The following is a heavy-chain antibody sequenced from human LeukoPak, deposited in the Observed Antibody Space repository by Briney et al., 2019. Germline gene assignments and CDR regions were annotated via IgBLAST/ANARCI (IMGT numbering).Heavy chain of an antibody. J-gene: IGHJ6*03. CDR3: ARDIGSTSLHYYYYMDV. V-gene: IGHV4-4*07. CDR2: IYTSGST. CDR1: GGSISSYY. Sequence: PSETLSLTCTVSGGSISSYYWSWIRQPAGKGLEWIGRIYTSGSTNYNPSLKSRVTISVDKSKNQFSPKLSSVTAADTAVYYCARDIGSTSLHYYYYMDVWGKGTTVTVSS. D-gene: IGHD2-2*01.